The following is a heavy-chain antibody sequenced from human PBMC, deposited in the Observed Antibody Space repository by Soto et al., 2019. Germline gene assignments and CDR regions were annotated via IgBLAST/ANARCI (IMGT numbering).Heavy chain of an antibody. J-gene: IGHJ6*02. V-gene: IGHV5-10-1*01. Sequence: PGESLKISCKGSGYSFTSYWIIWVRQMPGKGLEWMGIIDPSDSYTNYNPSFQGHVTISAGKSISTAYLQWSSLKASDTAMYYCARRNTAMVKDYYYGMDVWGQGTTVTVSS. CDR2: IDPSDSYT. CDR3: ARRNTAMVKDYYYGMDV. D-gene: IGHD5-18*01. CDR1: GYSFTSYW.